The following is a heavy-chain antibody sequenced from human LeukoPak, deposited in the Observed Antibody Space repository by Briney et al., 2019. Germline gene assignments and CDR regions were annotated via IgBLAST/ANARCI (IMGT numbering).Heavy chain of an antibody. CDR3: ARDAIIRMGGGGAFDY. CDR1: GGSISSYY. J-gene: IGHJ4*02. D-gene: IGHD3-16*01. V-gene: IGHV4-59*12. CDR2: IYYSGST. Sequence: SETLSLTCTVSGGSISSYYWSWLRQPPGKGLEWIGYIYYSGSTYYNPSLKSRVTISVDTSKNQFSLKLSSVTAADTAVYYCARDAIIRMGGGGAFDYWGQGTLVTVSS.